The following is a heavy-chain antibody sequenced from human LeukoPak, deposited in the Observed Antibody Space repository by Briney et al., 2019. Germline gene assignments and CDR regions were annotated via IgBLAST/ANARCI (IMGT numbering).Heavy chain of an antibody. CDR3: ATTDYGGGYY. CDR2: IYYSGST. V-gene: IGHV4-59*08. D-gene: IGHD4-17*01. J-gene: IGHJ4*02. CDR1: GGSITGYY. Sequence: SETLSLTCTVSGGSITGYYWSWIRQPPGKGLEWIGYIYYSGSTNYNPSLKSRVTISVDTSKNQFSLKLSSVTAADTAVYYCATTDYGGGYYWGQGTLVTVSS.